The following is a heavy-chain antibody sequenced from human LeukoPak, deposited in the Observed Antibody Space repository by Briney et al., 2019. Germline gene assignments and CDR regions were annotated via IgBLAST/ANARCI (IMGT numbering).Heavy chain of an antibody. D-gene: IGHD6-6*01. CDR2: ISAYNGNT. Sequence: GASVKVSCKASGYTFTSYGISWVRQAPGQGLEWMGWISAYNGNTNYAQKLQGRVTMTTDTSTSTAYMELRSLRSEDTAVYYCARGSSEREYYYYYYMDVWGKGTTVTVSS. CDR3: ARGSSEREYYYYYYMDV. J-gene: IGHJ6*03. V-gene: IGHV1-18*01. CDR1: GYTFTSYG.